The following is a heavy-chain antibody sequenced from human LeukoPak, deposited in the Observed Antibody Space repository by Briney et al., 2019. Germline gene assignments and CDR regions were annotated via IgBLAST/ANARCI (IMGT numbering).Heavy chain of an antibody. CDR1: GFTFSNYA. CDR2: SVSGGST. J-gene: IGHJ4*02. D-gene: IGHD6-19*01. CDR3: AKGTVTSSGWYQRSYYFDY. Sequence: PGGSLRLSCAASGFTFSNYAMSWVRQAPGKGLEWVFSVSGGSTYYADSGKGRFTISRDNSKNTLYLQMNSLRAEDTAVYYCAKGTVTSSGWYQRSYYFDYWGQGTLVTVSS. V-gene: IGHV3-23*01.